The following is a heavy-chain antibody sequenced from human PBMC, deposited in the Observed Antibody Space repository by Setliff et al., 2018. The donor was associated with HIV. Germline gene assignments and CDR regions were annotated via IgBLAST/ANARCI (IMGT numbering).Heavy chain of an antibody. V-gene: IGHV3-11*04. CDR1: GFTFSDME. J-gene: IGHJ6*02. CDR3: ARKFRPGHGVDV. Sequence: GGSLRLSCGASGFTFSDMEMNWVRQVPGKGLEWVSYMTSSGDAMYYADAVQGRFTISRDNAKTSLYLQMNSLRAEDPAVYYGARKFRPGHGVDVWGQGTTVTVSS. D-gene: IGHD3-10*01. CDR2: MTSSGDAM.